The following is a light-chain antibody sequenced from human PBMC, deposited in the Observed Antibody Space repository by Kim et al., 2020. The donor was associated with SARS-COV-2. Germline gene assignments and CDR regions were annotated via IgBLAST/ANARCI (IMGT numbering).Light chain of an antibody. Sequence: APGKTAGITCGGNNIGSKSVHWYQQKPGQAPVLVIYYDSDRPSGIPERFSGSNSGNTATLTISWVEAGDEADYYCQVWDSSSDHGVFGGGTQLTVL. CDR3: QVWDSSSDHGV. V-gene: IGLV3-21*04. J-gene: IGLJ3*02. CDR1: NIGSKS. CDR2: YDS.